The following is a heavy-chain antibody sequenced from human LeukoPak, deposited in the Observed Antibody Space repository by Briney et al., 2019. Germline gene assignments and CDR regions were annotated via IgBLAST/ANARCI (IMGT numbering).Heavy chain of an antibody. D-gene: IGHD1-26*01. CDR3: ARRWDLRNFDF. CDR1: GFSFTSYD. J-gene: IGHJ4*02. CDR2: MNPRTGNA. Sequence: ASVKVSCKTSGFSFTSYDINWVRQASGQGLEWMGGMNPRTGNADYAKKFQGRVTMTSNTSITTAYMELSSLKSDDTAVYYCARRWDLRNFDFWGQGTLVTVSS. V-gene: IGHV1-8*01.